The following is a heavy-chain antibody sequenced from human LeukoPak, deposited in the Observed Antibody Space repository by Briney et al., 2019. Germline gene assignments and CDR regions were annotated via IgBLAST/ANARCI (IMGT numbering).Heavy chain of an antibody. CDR3: ARIRYCSGGSCS. J-gene: IGHJ5*02. Sequence: PSQTLSLTCTVSRGSISSGDYYWSWIRQPPGKGLECIGYIYYSGSTYYSPSLKSRVTISVDTSKNQFSLKLSSVTAADTAVYYCARIRYCSGGSCSWGQGTLVTVSS. V-gene: IGHV4-30-4*01. CDR2: IYYSGST. D-gene: IGHD2-15*01. CDR1: RGSISSGDYY.